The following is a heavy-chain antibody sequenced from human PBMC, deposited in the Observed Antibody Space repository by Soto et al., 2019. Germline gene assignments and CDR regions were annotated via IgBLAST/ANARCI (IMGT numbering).Heavy chain of an antibody. CDR2: INGDGTRA. J-gene: IGHJ3*02. V-gene: IGHV3-74*01. CDR1: GFTFRNQW. Sequence: EVQLEESGGGSVQLGESLRVSCVASGFTFRNQWMHWVRQVPGKGLVWVCRINGDGTRASYADFVKGRFTISRDNAQNLLFLKLNSLRVDDTGVYPCARGGAGGGGDAIDIWGPGTTVAVSS. CDR3: ARGGAGGGGDAIDI. D-gene: IGHD3-16*01.